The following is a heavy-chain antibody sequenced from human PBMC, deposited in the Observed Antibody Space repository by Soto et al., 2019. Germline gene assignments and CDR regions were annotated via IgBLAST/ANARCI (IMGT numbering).Heavy chain of an antibody. V-gene: IGHV3-23*04. Sequence: EVQLVASGGGLVQPGGSLRLSCAASAFSFSNHAMTWVRQAPGKGLEWVSAISGSGSGTYYADSVKGRFTISRDNSKNPLYLQVNSLRVDDTAVYYFARNRVTGYDPFDYWGQVFLVTVSS. D-gene: IGHD5-12*01. CDR2: ISGSGSGT. CDR1: AFSFSNHA. J-gene: IGHJ4*02. CDR3: ARNRVTGYDPFDY.